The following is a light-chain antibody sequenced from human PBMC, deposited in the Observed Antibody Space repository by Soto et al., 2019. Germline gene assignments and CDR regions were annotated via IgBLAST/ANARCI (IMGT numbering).Light chain of an antibody. CDR3: GSYTTSSTLV. V-gene: IGLV2-14*03. CDR1: SSDVGAYNY. CDR2: DVS. J-gene: IGLJ2*01. Sequence: QSALTQPASVSGSPGQSITISCTGTSSDVGAYNYVSWYQQHPGKAPKLILYDVSDRPSGISDRLSGSKSGNTASLTISGLQAEDEADYYCGSYTTSSTLVLGGGTKLTVL.